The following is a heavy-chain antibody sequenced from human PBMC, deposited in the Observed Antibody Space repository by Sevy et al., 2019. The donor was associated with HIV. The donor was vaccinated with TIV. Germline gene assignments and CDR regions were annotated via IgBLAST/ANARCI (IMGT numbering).Heavy chain of an antibody. J-gene: IGHJ6*02. Sequence: GGSLRLSCAASGFTFSSYAMHWVRQAPGKGLEWVAVISYDGSNKYYADSVKGRFTISRDNSKNRLYRQMNSLRAEDTAVYYWARDGYIVTIFGVVIQPIHYYYYGMDVWGQGTTVTVSS. CDR1: GFTFSSYA. CDR2: ISYDGSNK. D-gene: IGHD3-3*01. CDR3: ARDGYIVTIFGVVIQPIHYYYYGMDV. V-gene: IGHV3-30-3*01.